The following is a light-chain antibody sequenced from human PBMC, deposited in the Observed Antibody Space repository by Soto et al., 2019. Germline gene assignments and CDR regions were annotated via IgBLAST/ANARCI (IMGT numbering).Light chain of an antibody. Sequence: DIQMTQSPSTLSASVGDTVTITCRASQTISTWLAWYQQKPGKAPKLLIYKASSLERGVPSRFSGSGSGTEFTLTISSLQPDDFATYYCLQYNSYSYTFGQGTNL. CDR3: LQYNSYSYT. V-gene: IGKV1-5*03. CDR2: KAS. J-gene: IGKJ2*01. CDR1: QTISTW.